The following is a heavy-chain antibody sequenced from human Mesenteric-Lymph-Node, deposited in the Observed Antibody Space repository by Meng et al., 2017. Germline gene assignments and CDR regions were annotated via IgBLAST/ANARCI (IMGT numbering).Heavy chain of an antibody. CDR1: GFTFSSYW. Sequence: GESLKISCAASGFTFSSYWMHWVRQAPGKGLVWVSRINSDGSSTSYADSVKGRFTISRDNAKNTLYLQMNSLRAEDTAVYYCARVRRKYGSGGSCYSFQHWGQGTLVTVSS. CDR2: INSDGSST. CDR3: ARVRRKYGSGGSCYSFQH. D-gene: IGHD2-15*01. V-gene: IGHV3-74*01. J-gene: IGHJ1*01.